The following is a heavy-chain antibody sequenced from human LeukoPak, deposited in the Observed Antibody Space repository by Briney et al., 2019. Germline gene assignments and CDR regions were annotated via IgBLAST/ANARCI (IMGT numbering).Heavy chain of an antibody. J-gene: IGHJ4*02. Sequence: GGSLRLSCAASGFTFSSYGMHWVRQAPGKGLEWVAVISYDGSNKYYGDSVKGRFTISRDNSKNTLYLQMNGLRAEDTAVYYCAKDIVGVSRFLEDKSDYWGQGTLVTVSS. CDR3: AKDIVGVSRFLEDKSDY. CDR1: GFTFSSYG. D-gene: IGHD3-3*01. CDR2: ISYDGSNK. V-gene: IGHV3-30*18.